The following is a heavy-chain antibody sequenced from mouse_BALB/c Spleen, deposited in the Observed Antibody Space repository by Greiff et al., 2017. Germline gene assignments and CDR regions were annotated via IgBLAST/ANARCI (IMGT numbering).Heavy chain of an antibody. CDR3: ARAWGYYAMDY. CDR1: GFTFSDYY. CDR2: ISDGGSYT. J-gene: IGHJ4*01. V-gene: IGHV5-4*02. Sequence: DVMLVESGGGLVKPGGSLKLSCAASGFTFSDYYMYWVRQTPEKRLEWVATISDGGSYTYYPDSVKGRFTISRDNAKNNLYLQMSSLKSEDTAMYYCARAWGYYAMDYWGQGTSVTVSS.